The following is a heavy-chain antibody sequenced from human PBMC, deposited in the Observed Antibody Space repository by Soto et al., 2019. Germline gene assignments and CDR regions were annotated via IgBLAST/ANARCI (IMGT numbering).Heavy chain of an antibody. CDR2: IIPIFGTA. CDR3: ARGGDDIVVVPAAMGVFWFDP. Sequence: SVKVSCKASGGTFSSYAISWVRQAPGQGLEWMGGIIPIFGTANYAQKFQGRVTITADKSTSTAYMELSSLRSEDTAVYYCARGGDDIVVVPAAMGVFWFDPWGQGTLVTVSS. V-gene: IGHV1-69*06. J-gene: IGHJ5*02. D-gene: IGHD2-2*01. CDR1: GGTFSSYA.